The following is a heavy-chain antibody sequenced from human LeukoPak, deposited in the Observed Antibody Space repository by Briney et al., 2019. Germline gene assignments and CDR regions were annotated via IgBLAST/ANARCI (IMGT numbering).Heavy chain of an antibody. CDR3: ARHHHNWNWDY. Sequence: SETLSLTCTVSGGSISSYYWGWIRQPPGKGLEWIGSIYYSGSTYYNPSLKSRVTISVDTSKNQFSLKLSSVTAADTAVYYCARHHHNWNWDYWGQGTLVTVSS. J-gene: IGHJ4*02. CDR2: IYYSGST. V-gene: IGHV4-39*01. D-gene: IGHD1-1*01. CDR1: GGSISSYY.